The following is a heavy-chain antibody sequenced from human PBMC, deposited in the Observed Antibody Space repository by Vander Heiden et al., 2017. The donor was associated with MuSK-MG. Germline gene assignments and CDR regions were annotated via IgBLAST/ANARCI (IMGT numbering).Heavy chain of an antibody. D-gene: IGHD3-3*01. J-gene: IGHJ6*03. CDR1: GFIFSSCA. V-gene: IGHV3-23*01. CDR3: AKVAYDFWSGHRSYYYMDV. Sequence: EVHVLESGGGLVQPGGSRRLSCAASGFIFSSCAMNWVRQAPGKGLDWVSGISGRGDKTYYGDSVKGRFTISRDNSKNTLYLQLNSLRAEDTAVYYCAKVAYDFWSGHRSYYYMDVWGKGTTVTVSS. CDR2: ISGRGDKT.